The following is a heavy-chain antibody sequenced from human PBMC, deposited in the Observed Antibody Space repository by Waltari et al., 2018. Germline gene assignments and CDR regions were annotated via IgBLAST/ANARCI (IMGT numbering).Heavy chain of an antibody. CDR2: FDLEAGET. Sequence: QVQLVQYGAEVKKPGASVKVSCKVSGYTLTELSMHWVRQAPGTGLEWMGGFDLEAGETIYAQKFQGRVTMTADTSTDQAYMELSSLISDDTAVYYCATDLGGMGAFDIWGQGTMVTVSS. CDR3: ATDLGGMGAFDI. V-gene: IGHV1-24*01. CDR1: GYTLTELS. D-gene: IGHD1-26*01. J-gene: IGHJ3*02.